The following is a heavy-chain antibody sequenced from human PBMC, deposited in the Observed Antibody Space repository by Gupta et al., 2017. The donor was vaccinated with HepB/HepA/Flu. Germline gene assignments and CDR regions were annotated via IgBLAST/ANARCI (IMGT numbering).Heavy chain of an antibody. D-gene: IGHD3-10*01. Sequence: EVHLLESGGGLLQPGGSLRLSCSASGFTFIDDAMTWVRQAPGKGLEWVSTIRGSGDVTYYADSVKGRFTISRDNSKNTLYLQMSSLRVEDTALYVCAKGPCASCYSDFWGQGTLVTVSS. J-gene: IGHJ4*02. CDR3: AKGPCASCYSDF. CDR2: IRGSGDVT. CDR1: GFTFIDDA. V-gene: IGHV3-23*01.